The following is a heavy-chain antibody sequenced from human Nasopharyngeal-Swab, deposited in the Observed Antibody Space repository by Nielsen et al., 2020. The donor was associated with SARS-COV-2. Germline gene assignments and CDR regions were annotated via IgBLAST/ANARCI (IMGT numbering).Heavy chain of an antibody. Sequence: SETLSLTCTVSGGSISSSSYYWGWIRQPPGKGLEWIGSIYYSGSTYYNPSLKSRVTISVDTSKNQFSLKLSSVTAADTAVYYCARVKGYQLLSSAAPNWFDLWGQGTLVTVSS. J-gene: IGHJ5*02. CDR2: IYYSGST. CDR3: ARVKGYQLLSSAAPNWFDL. D-gene: IGHD2-2*01. V-gene: IGHV4-39*07. CDR1: GGSISSSSYY.